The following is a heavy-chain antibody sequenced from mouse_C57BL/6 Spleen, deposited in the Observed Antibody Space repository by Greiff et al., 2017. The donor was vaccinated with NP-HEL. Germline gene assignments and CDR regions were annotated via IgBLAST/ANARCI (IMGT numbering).Heavy chain of an antibody. CDR1: GYTFTSYT. J-gene: IGHJ2*01. D-gene: IGHD3-1*01. V-gene: IGHV1-4*01. Sequence: VQLQQSGAELVKPGASVKMSCKASGYTFTSYTMHWVKQRPGQGLEWIGYINPSSGYTKYNQKFKDKATLTADKSSSTAHIQLCSLPSEDSAVYYCARKSTRASYWGQGTTLTVSS. CDR3: ARKSTRASY. CDR2: INPSSGYT.